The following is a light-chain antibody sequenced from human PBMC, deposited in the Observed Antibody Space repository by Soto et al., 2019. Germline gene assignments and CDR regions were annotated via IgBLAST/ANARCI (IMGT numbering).Light chain of an antibody. CDR3: AAWDDSLRAVV. V-gene: IGLV1-44*01. Sequence: QSVLTQSPSASETPGQRVTISCSGGRSNIGTYAVNWYQQLPGTAPTLLIFRNHQRPSGVPDRFSGSKSGTSASLAISGPQSEDEADYYCAAWDDSLRAVVFGGGNKLTVL. CDR2: RNH. J-gene: IGLJ2*01. CDR1: RSNIGTYA.